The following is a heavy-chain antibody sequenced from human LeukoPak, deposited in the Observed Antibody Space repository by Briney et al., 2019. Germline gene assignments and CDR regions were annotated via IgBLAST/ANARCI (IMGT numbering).Heavy chain of an antibody. D-gene: IGHD2-2*01. J-gene: IGHJ4*02. CDR1: GGSISSSSYY. CDR3: ALGYQPQK. V-gene: IGHV4-39*07. CDR2: IYYSGST. Sequence: PSETLSLTCTVSGGSISSSSYYWGWIRQPPGKGLEWIGSIYYSGSTYYNPSLKSRVTISVDTSKNQFSLKLSSVTAADTAVYYCALGYQPQKWGQGTLVTVSS.